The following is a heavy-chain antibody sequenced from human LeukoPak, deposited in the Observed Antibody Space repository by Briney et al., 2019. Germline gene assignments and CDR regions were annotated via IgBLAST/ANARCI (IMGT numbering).Heavy chain of an antibody. CDR1: GFTFSSYS. Sequence: GGSLRLSCAASGFTFSSYSMNWVRQAPGKGLEWVSSISSSSSYIYYADSVKGRFTISRDNAKNSLYLQMNSLRAEDTAVYYCARDPRDYDSSGYSWGQGTLDTVSS. D-gene: IGHD3-22*01. V-gene: IGHV3-21*01. CDR2: ISSSSSYI. CDR3: ARDPRDYDSSGYS. J-gene: IGHJ4*02.